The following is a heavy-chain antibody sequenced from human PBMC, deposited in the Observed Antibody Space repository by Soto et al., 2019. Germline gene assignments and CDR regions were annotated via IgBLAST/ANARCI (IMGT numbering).Heavy chain of an antibody. CDR1: GFTFSRYS. D-gene: IGHD1-26*01. CDR3: ARDVLYSASPHDY. CDR2: IYSASDYI. Sequence: EVQLVESGGGLVKPGGSLRLSCEASGFTFSRYSMNWLRQAPGKGLEWVSSIYSASDYIYYADSVKGRFTISRDNAKNSLYLQMNSLRAEDTAVYYCARDVLYSASPHDYWGPGILVIVSS. V-gene: IGHV3-21*01. J-gene: IGHJ4*02.